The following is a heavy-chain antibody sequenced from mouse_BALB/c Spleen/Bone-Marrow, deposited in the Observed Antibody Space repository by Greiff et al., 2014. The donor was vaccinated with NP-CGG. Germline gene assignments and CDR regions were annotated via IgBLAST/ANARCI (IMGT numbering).Heavy chain of an antibody. CDR1: GFHINDTY. Sequence: EVQLQQSGAELVKPGASVKLSCPASGFHINDTYMHWVKQRPEQGLEWIGRIDPANGNTKYDPKFQGKATRTADTSSNTAYLQLSSLTSEDTAVYYYARRGYYGNYYYAMDYWGQGTSVTVSS. CDR3: ARRGYYGNYYYAMDY. J-gene: IGHJ4*01. D-gene: IGHD2-1*01. CDR2: IDPANGNT. V-gene: IGHV14-3*02.